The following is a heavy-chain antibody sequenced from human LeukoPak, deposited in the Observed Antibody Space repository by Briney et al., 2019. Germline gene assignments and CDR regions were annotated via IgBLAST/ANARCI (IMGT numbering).Heavy chain of an antibody. J-gene: IGHJ6*03. Sequence: PGGSLRLSCAASGFTFSSYGMHWVRQAPGKGLEWVAFIRNDGAKTYYADSAKGRFTISRDNSRNTLYLQMNSLTAEDTAVFYCAKDGVILAPGVYWYMDVWGRGTTVTVSS. CDR3: AKDGVILAPGVYWYMDV. D-gene: IGHD3-16*02. V-gene: IGHV3-30*02. CDR1: GFTFSSYG. CDR2: IRNDGAKT.